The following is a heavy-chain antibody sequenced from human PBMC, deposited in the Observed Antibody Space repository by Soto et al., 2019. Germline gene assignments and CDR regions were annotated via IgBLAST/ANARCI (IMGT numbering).Heavy chain of an antibody. V-gene: IGHV4-34*01. CDR1: GGSFSGYY. CDR2: INHSGST. D-gene: IGHD3-3*01. Sequence: PSETLSLTCAVYGGSFSGYYWSWIRQPPGKGLEWIGEINHSGSTNYNPSLKSRVTISVDTSKNQFSLKLSSVTAADTAVYYCARAVYYDFWSGYSLGAFDIWGQGTMVTVSS. J-gene: IGHJ3*02. CDR3: ARAVYYDFWSGYSLGAFDI.